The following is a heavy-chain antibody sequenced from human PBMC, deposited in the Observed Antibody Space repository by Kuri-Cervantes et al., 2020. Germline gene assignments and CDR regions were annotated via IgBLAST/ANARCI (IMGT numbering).Heavy chain of an antibody. CDR1: GFTFDDYA. Sequence: SLKISCAASGFTFDDYAMHWVRQAPGKGLEWVSGISWNSGSMGYADSVKGRFTISRDNAKNSLYLQMNSLRAEDTAVYYCAGITIFGVVTTYYYMDVWGKGTTVTVSS. V-gene: IGHV3-9*01. CDR2: ISWNSGSM. CDR3: AGITIFGVVTTYYYMDV. J-gene: IGHJ6*03. D-gene: IGHD3-3*01.